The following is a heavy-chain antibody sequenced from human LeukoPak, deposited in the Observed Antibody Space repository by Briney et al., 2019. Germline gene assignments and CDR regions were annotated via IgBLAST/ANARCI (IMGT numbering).Heavy chain of an antibody. CDR1: GFTFSSYA. V-gene: IGHV3-23*01. Sequence: GGSLRLSCAASGFTFSSYAMSWVRQAPGKGLEWVSAISGSGGSTYYADSVKGRFTISRDNSKNTLYLQMNSLGAEDTAVYYCANQAPYYYDSSGYYYNYWGQGTLVTVSS. CDR3: ANQAPYYYDSSGYYYNY. CDR2: ISGSGGST. J-gene: IGHJ4*02. D-gene: IGHD3-22*01.